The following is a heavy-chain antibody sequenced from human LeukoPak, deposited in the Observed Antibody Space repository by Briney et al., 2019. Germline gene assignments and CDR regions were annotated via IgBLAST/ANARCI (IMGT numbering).Heavy chain of an antibody. CDR3: ARRAPTGIFDY. D-gene: IGHD6-13*01. V-gene: IGHV3-48*01. Sequence: GGSLRLSSAASGFTFSDYDMNWVRQAPGKGLEWLSYIDESSDTIYYADSVKARFTISRDNAKNSLYLQMNSLRAEDTAVYFCARRAPTGIFDYWGQGTLVTVSS. J-gene: IGHJ4*02. CDR2: IDESSDTI. CDR1: GFTFSDYD.